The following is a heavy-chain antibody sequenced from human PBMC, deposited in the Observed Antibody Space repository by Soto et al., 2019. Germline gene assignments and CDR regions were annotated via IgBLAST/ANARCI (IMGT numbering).Heavy chain of an antibody. D-gene: IGHD2-2*01. CDR3: ARGGYCSSTSCHGDY. CDR1: GGSFSGYY. J-gene: IGHJ4*02. Sequence: SETLSLTCAVYGGSFSGYYWSWIRQPPGKGLEWIGESNHSGSTNYNPSLKSRVTISVDTSKNQFSLKLSSVTAADTAVYYCARGGYCSSTSCHGDYWGQGTLVTVSS. CDR2: SNHSGST. V-gene: IGHV4-34*01.